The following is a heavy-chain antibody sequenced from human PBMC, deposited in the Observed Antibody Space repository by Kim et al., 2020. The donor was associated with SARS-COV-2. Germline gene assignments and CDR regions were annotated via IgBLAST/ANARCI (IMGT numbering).Heavy chain of an antibody. CDR1: GFTFSSYG. V-gene: IGHV3-30*18. CDR2: ISYDGSNK. J-gene: IGHJ6*01. D-gene: IGHD6-19*01. CDR3: AKELGTAVAGTLTYYYY. Sequence: GGSLRLSCAASGFTFSSYGMHWVRQAPGKGLEWVAVISYDGSNKYYADSVKGRFTISRDNSKNTLYLQMNSLRAEDTAVYYCAKELGTAVAGTLTYYYY.